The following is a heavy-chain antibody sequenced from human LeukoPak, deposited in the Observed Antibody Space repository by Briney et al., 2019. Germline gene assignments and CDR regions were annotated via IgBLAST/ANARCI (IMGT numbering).Heavy chain of an antibody. CDR3: ARVAGWLHNSYYFDY. CDR2: INPSGGST. CDR1: GYTFTSYY. D-gene: IGHD5-12*01. Sequence: ASVKVSCKASGYTFTSYYMHWVRQAPGQGLEWMGIINPSGGSTSYAQKFQGRVTMTRDTSTSTVYMELSSLRSEDTAVYYCARVAGWLHNSYYFDYWGQGTLVTVSS. J-gene: IGHJ4*02. V-gene: IGHV1-46*01.